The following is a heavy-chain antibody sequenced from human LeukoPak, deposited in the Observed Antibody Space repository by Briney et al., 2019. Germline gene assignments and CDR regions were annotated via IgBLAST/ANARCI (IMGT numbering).Heavy chain of an antibody. CDR3: ARYSSSWYGAFDP. CDR2: IIPIFATS. J-gene: IGHJ5*02. D-gene: IGHD6-13*01. Sequence: ASVKVSCKASGGIFSSYAISWVRQAPGQGLEWMGGIIPIFATSNYAQNFQGRVTMTRDTSTSTVYMELSSLRSEDTAVYYCARYSSSWYGAFDPWGQGTLVTVSS. V-gene: IGHV1-69*05. CDR1: GGIFSSYA.